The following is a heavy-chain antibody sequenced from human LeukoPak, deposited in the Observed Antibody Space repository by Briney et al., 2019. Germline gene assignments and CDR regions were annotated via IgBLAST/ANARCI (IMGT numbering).Heavy chain of an antibody. Sequence: SVKVSCRASGGTFSSYAISWVRQAPGQGLEWMGRIIPILGIANYAQKFQGRVTITADKSTSTAYMELSSLRSEDTAVYYCASGGGHGYNSSMDVWGQGTTVTVSS. CDR2: IIPILGIA. V-gene: IGHV1-69*04. J-gene: IGHJ6*02. CDR3: ASGGGHGYNSSMDV. CDR1: GGTFSSYA. D-gene: IGHD6-13*01.